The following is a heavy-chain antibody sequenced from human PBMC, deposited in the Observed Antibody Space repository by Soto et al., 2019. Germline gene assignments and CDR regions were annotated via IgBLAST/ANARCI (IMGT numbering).Heavy chain of an antibody. V-gene: IGHV4-34*01. J-gene: IGHJ5*02. CDR1: GGSFSGYY. CDR2: INHSGST. D-gene: IGHD2-2*01. CDR3: ARGPKPRYCSSTSCYGQLGWFDP. Sequence: PSETLSLTCAVYGGSFSGYYWSWIRQPPGKGLEWIGEINHSGSTNYNPSLKSRVTISVDTSKNQFSLKLSSVTAADTAVYYCARGPKPRYCSSTSCYGQLGWFDPWGQGTLVTVSS.